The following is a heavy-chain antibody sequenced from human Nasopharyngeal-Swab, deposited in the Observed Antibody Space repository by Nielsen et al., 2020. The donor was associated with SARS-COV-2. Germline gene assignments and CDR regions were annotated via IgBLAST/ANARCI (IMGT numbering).Heavy chain of an antibody. Sequence: SETLSLTCTVSGGSISSYYWSWIRQPPGKGLEWIGYIYYSGNTNYNPSLKSRVTISVDTSKNQFSLKLSSVTAADTAVYYCARHPYYDYVWGSYRWGFDYWGQGTLVTVSS. J-gene: IGHJ4*02. CDR2: IYYSGNT. CDR3: ARHPYYDYVWGSYRWGFDY. V-gene: IGHV4-59*08. CDR1: GGSISSYY. D-gene: IGHD3-16*02.